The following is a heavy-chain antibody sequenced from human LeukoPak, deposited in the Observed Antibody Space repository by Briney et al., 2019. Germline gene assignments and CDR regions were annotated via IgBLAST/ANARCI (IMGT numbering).Heavy chain of an antibody. CDR2: ISSSSSYI. J-gene: IGHJ3*02. D-gene: IGHD3-3*01. V-gene: IGHV3-21*01. CDR1: GFTFGSYS. CDR3: YTIFGEPRDAFDI. Sequence: GGSLRLSCAASGFTFGSYSMNWVRQAPGKGLEWVSSISSSSSYIYYADSVKGRFTISRDNAKNSLYLQMNSLRAEDTAVYYCYTIFGEPRDAFDIWGQGTMVTVSS.